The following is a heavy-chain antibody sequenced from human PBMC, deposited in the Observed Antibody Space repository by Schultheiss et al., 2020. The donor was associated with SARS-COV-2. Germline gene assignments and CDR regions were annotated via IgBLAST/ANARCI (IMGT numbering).Heavy chain of an antibody. CDR3: ARGDSIPPVGMDV. D-gene: IGHD3-3*02. V-gene: IGHV4-39*07. CDR2: INHSGST. Sequence: SETLSLTCTVSGGSISSCDYYWSWIRQPPGKGLEWIGEINHSGSTNYNPSLKSRVTISVDTSKNQFSLKLSSVTAADTAVYYCARGDSIPPVGMDVWGQGTTVTVSS. J-gene: IGHJ6*02. CDR1: GGSISSCDYY.